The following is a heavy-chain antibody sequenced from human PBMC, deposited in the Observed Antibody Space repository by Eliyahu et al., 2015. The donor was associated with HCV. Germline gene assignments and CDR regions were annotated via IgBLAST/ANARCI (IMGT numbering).Heavy chain of an antibody. CDR1: GYSFPGSG. J-gene: IGHJ4*02. D-gene: IGHD6-19*01. V-gene: IGHV5-10-1*03. CDR2: VXPSDSYT. CDR3: ARRVAVAGHFDY. Sequence: VQLVQSGAEVKKPGXSLRISXKGXGYSFPGSGTXWVRQMPGKGLXWMGRVXPSDSYTXYXPSFQGHVTISADKSIXTSYLQWSSLKASDTAIYYCARRVAVAGHFDYWGQGTLVTVSS.